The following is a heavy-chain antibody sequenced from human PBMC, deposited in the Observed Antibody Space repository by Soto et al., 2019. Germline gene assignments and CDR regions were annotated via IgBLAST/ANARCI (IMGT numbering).Heavy chain of an antibody. CDR2: INSGGGTT. Sequence: PGGSLRLSCAASCFNFSRYWMHWFRQAPGKGLMWVSRINSGGGTTTYADSVKGRFTISRDNAKNTLYLQMNGLRAKDTAVYYCARWLTYGNFNYFDYWGKGTQVTVSS. D-gene: IGHD3-10*01. CDR3: ARWLTYGNFNYFDY. V-gene: IGHV3-74*01. J-gene: IGHJ4*02. CDR1: CFNFSRYW.